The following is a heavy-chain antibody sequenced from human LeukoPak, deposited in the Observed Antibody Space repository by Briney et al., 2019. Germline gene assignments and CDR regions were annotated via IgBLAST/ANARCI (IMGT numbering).Heavy chain of an antibody. Sequence: PGGSLRLSCAASGFTFSSYAMHWVRQAPGKGLEWVAVISYDGSNKYYADSVKGRFTIPRDNSKNTLYLQMNSLRSDDTAVYFCARGPWFGELTDAFDIWGQGTMVTVSS. CDR1: GFTFSSYA. V-gene: IGHV3-30*04. CDR3: ARGPWFGELTDAFDI. CDR2: ISYDGSNK. J-gene: IGHJ3*02. D-gene: IGHD3-10*01.